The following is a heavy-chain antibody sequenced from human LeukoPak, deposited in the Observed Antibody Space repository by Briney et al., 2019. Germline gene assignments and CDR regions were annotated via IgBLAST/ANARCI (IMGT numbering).Heavy chain of an antibody. Sequence: PGGSLRLSCAASGFTFSNVWMNWVRQAPGKGLEWVGRIKSKKDGRTAEYADRVKDRFSISRDDSTNAQFLQMNSLKIEDTAMYFCTTSGARVGSDSSSYLPFDHWGQGTLVTVSS. V-gene: IGHV3-15*07. CDR2: IKSKKDGRTA. CDR3: TTSGARVGSDSSSYLPFDH. D-gene: IGHD3-22*01. J-gene: IGHJ4*02. CDR1: GFTFSNVW.